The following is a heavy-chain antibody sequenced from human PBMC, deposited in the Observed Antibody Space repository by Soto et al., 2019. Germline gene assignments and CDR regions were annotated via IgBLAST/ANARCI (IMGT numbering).Heavy chain of an antibody. CDR3: ARGGGPLVWFRELLAGFEY. J-gene: IGHJ4*02. D-gene: IGHD3-10*01. Sequence: EVQLVETGGGLIQPGGSLRLSCAASGFTVSSNYMSWVRQAPGKGLEWVSVIYSGGSTYYAGSVKGRFTISRDNSKNKLYLQMNSLGAGDTAVYYCARGGGPLVWFRELLAGFEYWGQGTLVTVSS. CDR1: GFTVSSNY. CDR2: IYSGGST. V-gene: IGHV3-53*02.